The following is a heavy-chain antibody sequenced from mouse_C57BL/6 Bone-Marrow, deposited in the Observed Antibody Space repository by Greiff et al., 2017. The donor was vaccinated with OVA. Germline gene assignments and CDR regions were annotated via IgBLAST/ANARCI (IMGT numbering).Heavy chain of an antibody. CDR1: GYTFTSYW. Sequence: QVQLQQPGAELVRPGSSVKLSCKASGYTFTSYWMHWVKQRPIQGLEWIGNIDPSDSETHYNQKFKDKATLTVDKSSSTAYMQLSSLTSEDSAVYYCARGGGLRSYFDYWGQGTTLTVSS. CDR3: ARGGGLRSYFDY. V-gene: IGHV1-52*01. D-gene: IGHD3-1*01. CDR2: IDPSDSET. J-gene: IGHJ2*01.